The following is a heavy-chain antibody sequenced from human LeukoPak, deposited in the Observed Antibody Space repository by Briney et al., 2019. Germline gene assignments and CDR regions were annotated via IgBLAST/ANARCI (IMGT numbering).Heavy chain of an antibody. CDR3: ARDRAYAFDN. D-gene: IGHD3-10*01. V-gene: IGHV3-48*02. CDR2: INIISSEI. Sequence: GRSLRLSCVASGFTFSSYGMHWVRQAPGKGLEWVSYINIISSEIYYGDSVKGRFTISTDNAKNSVYLQMNSLRDEDTAVYYCARDRAYAFDNWGQGTMVTVSS. J-gene: IGHJ3*02. CDR1: GFTFSSYG.